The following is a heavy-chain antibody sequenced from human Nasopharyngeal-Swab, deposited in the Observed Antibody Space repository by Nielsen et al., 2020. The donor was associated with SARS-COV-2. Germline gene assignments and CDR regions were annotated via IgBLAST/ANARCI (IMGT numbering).Heavy chain of an antibody. Sequence: SETLSLTCAVHGGSFSGYYWSWISQTPGKGLEWIGEVNHSGSTHYNPSLKSRVTISVDTSNNQFSLKLSSVTAADTALYYCARAGDLTAYYSYYMDVWGNGTTVTVSS. V-gene: IGHV4-34*01. J-gene: IGHJ6*03. D-gene: IGHD2-21*02. CDR2: VNHSGST. CDR1: GGSFSGYY. CDR3: ARAGDLTAYYSYYMDV.